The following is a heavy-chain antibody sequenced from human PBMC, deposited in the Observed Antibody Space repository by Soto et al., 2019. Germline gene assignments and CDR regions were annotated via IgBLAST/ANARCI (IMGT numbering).Heavy chain of an antibody. CDR3: ARARGYSGYDEDYYGMDV. J-gene: IGHJ6*02. D-gene: IGHD5-12*01. CDR2: IFPIFGTA. V-gene: IGHV1-69*13. Sequence: SVKVSCKASGGTFSSYAISWVRQAPGQGLEWMGGIFPIFGTANYAQKFQGRVTITANESTSTAYMELSSLRSEDTAVYYCARARGYSGYDEDYYGMDVWGQGTTVTVSS. CDR1: GGTFSSYA.